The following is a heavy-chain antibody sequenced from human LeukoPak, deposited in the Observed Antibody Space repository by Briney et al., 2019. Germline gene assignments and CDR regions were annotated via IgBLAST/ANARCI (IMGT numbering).Heavy chain of an antibody. D-gene: IGHD3-22*01. CDR3: ARVYYDSSGYSGAVFAFDI. J-gene: IGHJ3*02. CDR1: GGSISSYY. Sequence: PSETLSLTCTVSGGSISSYYWSWIRQSAGKGLEWIGRIYTSGSTNYNPSLKSRVTMSVDTSKNQFSLKLSSVTAADTAVYYCARVYYDSSGYSGAVFAFDIWGQGTMVTVSS. CDR2: IYTSGST. V-gene: IGHV4-4*07.